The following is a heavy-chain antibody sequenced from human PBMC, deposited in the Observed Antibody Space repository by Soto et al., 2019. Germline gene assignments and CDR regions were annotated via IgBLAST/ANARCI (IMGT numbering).Heavy chain of an antibody. Sequence: QVQLVESGGGVVQPGRSLRLSCAASGFTFSSYGMHWVRQAPGKGLEWVAVISYDGSNKYYADSVKGRFTISRDNSKNTLYLQMNSLRAEDMAVYYCAKEYSSGWSEWAQGTLVTVSS. D-gene: IGHD6-19*01. CDR3: AKEYSSGWSE. V-gene: IGHV3-30*18. CDR2: ISYDGSNK. J-gene: IGHJ4*02. CDR1: GFTFSSYG.